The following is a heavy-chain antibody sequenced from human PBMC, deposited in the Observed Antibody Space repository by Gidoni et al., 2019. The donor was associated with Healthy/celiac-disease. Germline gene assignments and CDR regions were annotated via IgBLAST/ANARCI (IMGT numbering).Heavy chain of an antibody. V-gene: IGHV3-73*01. Sequence: EGQLVESGGALVHPGWSLKLSRAASGFTFSGYAMHWVRQASGKGLEWVGRIRSKANSYATAYAASVKGRFTISRDDSKNTAYLQMNSLKTEDTAVYYCTRHLDYGGLLYYFDYWGQGTLVTVSS. CDR2: IRSKANSYAT. CDR1: GFTFSGYA. J-gene: IGHJ4*02. D-gene: IGHD4-17*01. CDR3: TRHLDYGGLLYYFDY.